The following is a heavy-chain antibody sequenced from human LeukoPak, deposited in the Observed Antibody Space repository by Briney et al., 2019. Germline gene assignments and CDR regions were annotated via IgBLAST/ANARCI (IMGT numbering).Heavy chain of an antibody. CDR2: IYTSGST. CDR3: ARETVAYYFDY. CDR1: GGSISSGSYY. D-gene: IGHD6-19*01. V-gene: IGHV4-61*02. J-gene: IGHJ4*02. Sequence: SETLSLTCTVSGGSISSGSYYWRWIRQPAGKGLEWIGRIYTSGSTNYNPSLKSRVTISVDTSKNQFSLKLSSVTAADTAVYYCARETVAYYFDYWGQGTLVTVSS.